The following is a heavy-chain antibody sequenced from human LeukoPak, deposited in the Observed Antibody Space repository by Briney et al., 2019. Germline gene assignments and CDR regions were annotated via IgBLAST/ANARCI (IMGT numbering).Heavy chain of an antibody. V-gene: IGHV4-34*01. CDR1: GGSFSGYY. CDR2: INHSGST. J-gene: IGHJ5*02. CDR3: ARDRAITMVRGVISP. Sequence: SETLSLTCAVYGGSFSGYYWSWIRQPPGKGLEWIGEINHSGSTNYNPSLKSRVTISVETSKNQFSLKLSSVTAADTAVYYCARDRAITMVRGVISPWGQGTLVTVSS. D-gene: IGHD3-10*01.